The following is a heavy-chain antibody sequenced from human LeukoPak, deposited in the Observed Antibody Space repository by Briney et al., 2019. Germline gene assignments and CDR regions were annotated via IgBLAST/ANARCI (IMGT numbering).Heavy chain of an antibody. Sequence: SETLSLTCTVSGGSISSYYWSWIRQPAGKGLEWIGRIYTSGSTNYNPSLKSRVTMSVDTSKNQFSLKLSSVTAPDTAVYYCARDSDIVVVVDATDYYYGKDVWGQGTTVTVSS. CDR1: GGSISSYY. D-gene: IGHD2-15*01. V-gene: IGHV4-4*07. J-gene: IGHJ6*02. CDR3: ARDSDIVVVVDATDYYYGKDV. CDR2: IYTSGST.